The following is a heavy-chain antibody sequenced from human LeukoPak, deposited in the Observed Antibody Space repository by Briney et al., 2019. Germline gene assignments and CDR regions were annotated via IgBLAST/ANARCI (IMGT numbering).Heavy chain of an antibody. CDR3: ARDPSSMSTVTSAFDY. V-gene: IGHV3-33*01. CDR2: IWYDGSNK. D-gene: IGHD4-17*01. Sequence: PGGSLRLSCAASGFTFNSYGMHWVRQAPGKGLEWVAVIWYDGSNKDYAYSVKGRFTISRDNSKNTLYLQSNSLRADDAAVYYCARDPSSMSTVTSAFDYCGQGTLVTVTS. CDR1: GFTFNSYG. J-gene: IGHJ4*02.